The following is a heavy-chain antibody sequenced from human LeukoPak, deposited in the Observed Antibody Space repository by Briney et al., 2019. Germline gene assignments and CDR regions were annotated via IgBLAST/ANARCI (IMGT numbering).Heavy chain of an antibody. CDR3: ARALYYYDSSGYYTPG. D-gene: IGHD3-22*01. J-gene: IGHJ4*02. CDR1: EFXVGSNY. Sequence: GGSLRLSCAASEFXVGSNYMSWVRQAPGKGLECVSVIYIGGTTYYADSVKGRFTISRDNAKNSLYLQMNTLRAEDTAVYYCARALYYYDSSGYYTPGWGQGTLVTVSS. V-gene: IGHV3-66*01. CDR2: IYIGGTT.